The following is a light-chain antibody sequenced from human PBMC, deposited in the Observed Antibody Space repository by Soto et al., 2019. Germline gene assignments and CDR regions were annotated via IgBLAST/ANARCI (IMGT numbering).Light chain of an antibody. J-gene: IGKJ1*01. Sequence: DIQMTQSPSSLSASVGDRVTITCRASQSVSTSLNWYQQKLGKSPRLLIYATSNLQSGVPSRFSGSGSGTYFTLTISSLQPEHFATYYCLQSYTFIRTFGQGTKV. CDR1: QSVSTS. CDR2: ATS. CDR3: LQSYTFIRT. V-gene: IGKV1-39*01.